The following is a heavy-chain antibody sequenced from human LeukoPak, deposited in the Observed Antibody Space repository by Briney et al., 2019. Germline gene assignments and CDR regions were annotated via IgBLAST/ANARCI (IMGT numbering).Heavy chain of an antibody. Sequence: PSETLSLTCAVYGGSFSGYYWSWIRQPPGKGLEWIGEINHSGSTYYNPSLKSRVSISVDTSKNQFSLRLSSVTAADTAVYFCARVVGYGGYGWFDYWGQGTLVTVSS. CDR3: ARVVGYGGYGWFDY. CDR2: INHSGST. J-gene: IGHJ4*02. V-gene: IGHV4-34*09. CDR1: GGSFSGYY. D-gene: IGHD5-12*01.